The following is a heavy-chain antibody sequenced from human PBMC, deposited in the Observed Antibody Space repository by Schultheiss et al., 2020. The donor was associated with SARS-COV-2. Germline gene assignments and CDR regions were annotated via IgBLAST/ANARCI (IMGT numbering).Heavy chain of an antibody. CDR2: IYYSGST. CDR1: GGSISSYY. J-gene: IGHJ6*03. D-gene: IGHD3-3*01. CDR3: ARGYYDFWSGYYFHYYYMDV. Sequence: SETLSLTCTVSGGSISSYYWSWIRQPPGKGLEWIGYIYYSGSTYYNPSLKSRVTILVDTSKNQFSLKLSSVTAADTAVYYCARGYYDFWSGYYFHYYYMDVWGKGTTVTVSS. V-gene: IGHV4-59*12.